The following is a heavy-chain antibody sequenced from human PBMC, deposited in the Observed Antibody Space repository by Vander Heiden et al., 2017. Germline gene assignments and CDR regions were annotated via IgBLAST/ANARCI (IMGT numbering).Heavy chain of an antibody. CDR2: IATAGDT. CDR1: GFPFSSYD. V-gene: IGHV3-13*01. CDR3: ARGGSPEAFDI. Sequence: EVQLVESGGGLVQPGGSLRLSCAASGFPFSSYDMHWFRQATGKGLEWVSAIATAGDTYYLGSVKGRFTISRENAKNSLYLQMNSLRAGDTAVYYCARGGSPEAFDIWGQGTMVTVSS. D-gene: IGHD1-26*01. J-gene: IGHJ3*02.